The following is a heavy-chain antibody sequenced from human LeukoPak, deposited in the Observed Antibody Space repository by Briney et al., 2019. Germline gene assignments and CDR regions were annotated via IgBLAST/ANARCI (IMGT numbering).Heavy chain of an antibody. Sequence: SEPLSLTCTVSGYSISSGYYWGWIRQPPGKGLEWIGSIYHSGSTNYNPSLKSRVTTLVYTSKNKFSLKLSYVTAADTAVYYCARHCRAGAGAYYYYYYMDVWGKGTTVTISS. V-gene: IGHV4-38-2*02. D-gene: IGHD6-13*01. CDR1: GYSISSGYY. CDR2: IYHSGST. J-gene: IGHJ6*03. CDR3: ARHCRAGAGAYYYYYYMDV.